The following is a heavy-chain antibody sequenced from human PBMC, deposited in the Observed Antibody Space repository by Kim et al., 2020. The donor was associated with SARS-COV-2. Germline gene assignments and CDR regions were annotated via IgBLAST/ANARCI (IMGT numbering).Heavy chain of an antibody. V-gene: IGHV4-4*08. Sequence: NPSLKSRGIISSDTSKNQFSLNLRSVTAADTAVYYCARSYSGTYFAAFDICGPGTMATVSS. D-gene: IGHD1-26*01. CDR3: ARSYSGTYFAAFDI. J-gene: IGHJ3*02.